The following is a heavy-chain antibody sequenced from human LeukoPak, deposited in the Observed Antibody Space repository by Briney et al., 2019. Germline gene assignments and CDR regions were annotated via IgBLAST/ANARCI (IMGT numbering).Heavy chain of an antibody. J-gene: IGHJ4*02. V-gene: IGHV3-21*01. D-gene: IGHD3-9*01. CDR1: GFTFSSYS. CDR2: ISSSSSYI. CDR3: ASYYDILTGFSYYFDY. Sequence: GGSLRLSCAASGFTFSSYSMNWGRQAPGKGLEWVSSISSSSSYIYYTDSVKGRFTISRDNAKNSLYLQMNSLRAGDTAVYYCASYYDILTGFSYYFDYWGQGTLVTVS.